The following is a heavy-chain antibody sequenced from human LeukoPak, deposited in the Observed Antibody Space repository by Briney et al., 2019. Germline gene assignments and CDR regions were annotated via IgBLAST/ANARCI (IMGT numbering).Heavy chain of an antibody. CDR3: AKLGQYSSSFDY. V-gene: IGHV3-23*01. CDR2: ISGSGGST. D-gene: IGHD6-6*01. CDR1: GFTFSSYA. Sequence: PGGSLRLSCAASGFTFSSYAMSWVRQAPGKGLEWVSAISGSGGSTYYADSVKGRFTISRDDSKNTLYLQMNSLRAEDTAVYYCAKLGQYSSSFDYWGQETLVTVSS. J-gene: IGHJ4*02.